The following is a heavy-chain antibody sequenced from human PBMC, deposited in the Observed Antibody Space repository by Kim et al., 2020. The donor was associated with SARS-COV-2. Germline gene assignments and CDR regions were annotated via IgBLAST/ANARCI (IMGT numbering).Heavy chain of an antibody. D-gene: IGHD3-10*01. CDR2: ISYDGSNK. CDR3: ATSGSGSYYYYGMDV. Sequence: GGSLRLSCAASGFTFSSYAMHWVRQAPGKGLEWVAVISYDGSNKYYADSVKGRFTISRDNSKNTLYLQMNSLRAEDTAVYYCATSGSGSYYYYGMDVWGQVTTVTVSS. V-gene: IGHV3-30-3*01. J-gene: IGHJ6*02. CDR1: GFTFSSYA.